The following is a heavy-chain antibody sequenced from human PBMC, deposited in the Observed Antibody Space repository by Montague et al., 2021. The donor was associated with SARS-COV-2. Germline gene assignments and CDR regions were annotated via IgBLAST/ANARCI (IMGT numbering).Heavy chain of an antibody. D-gene: IGHD3-10*01. V-gene: IGHV4-38-2*02. Sequence: SETLSLTCTVSGYSISSGYYWGWIRQPPGKGLEWIGSIYHSGSTYYNPSLKSRVTISVDTSKNQFSLKLSSVTAADTVVYYCARDCYDYGSGSYQRWFDPWGQGTLVTVSS. CDR2: IYHSGST. CDR1: GYSISSGYY. CDR3: ARDCYDYGSGSYQRWFDP. J-gene: IGHJ5*02.